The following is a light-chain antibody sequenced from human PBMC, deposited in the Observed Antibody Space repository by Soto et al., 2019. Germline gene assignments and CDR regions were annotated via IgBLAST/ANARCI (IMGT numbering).Light chain of an antibody. CDR3: QQYGTSAGT. Sequence: EIVLTQSPGTLSLSPGERATLSCRASQSVSSSYLAWYQQKPGQAPRLLIYEASSRATGIPDRFSGSGSGTDCTLTISRLEPEDVAVYYCQQYGTSAGTFGQGTKVDIK. V-gene: IGKV3-20*01. J-gene: IGKJ1*01. CDR1: QSVSSSY. CDR2: EAS.